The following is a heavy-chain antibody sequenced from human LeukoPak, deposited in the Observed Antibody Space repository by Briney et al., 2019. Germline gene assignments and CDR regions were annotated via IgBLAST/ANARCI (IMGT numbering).Heavy chain of an antibody. CDR3: ARTLRGYSDY. CDR1: GGSFSGYY. V-gene: IGHV4-34*01. Sequence: SEILSLTCAVYGGSFSGYYWSWIRQPPGKGLEWIGEINHSGSTNYNPSLKSRVTISVDTSKNQFSLKLSSVIAADTAVYYCARTLRGYSDYWGQGTLVTVSS. D-gene: IGHD2-15*01. CDR2: INHSGST. J-gene: IGHJ4*02.